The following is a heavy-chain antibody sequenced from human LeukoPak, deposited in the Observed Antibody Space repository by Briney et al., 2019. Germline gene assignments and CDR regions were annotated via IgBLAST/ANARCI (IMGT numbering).Heavy chain of an antibody. CDR2: INPSGGST. J-gene: IGHJ5*02. D-gene: IGHD4-23*01. Sequence: EASVKVSCKASGYTFTSYYMHWVRQAPGQGLEWMGIINPSGGSTSYAQKFQGRVTMTRDMSTSTDYMELSSLRSEDTAVCYCARDNSVEDTAWWFDPWGQGTLVTVSS. CDR1: GYTFTSYY. CDR3: ARDNSVEDTAWWFDP. V-gene: IGHV1-46*01.